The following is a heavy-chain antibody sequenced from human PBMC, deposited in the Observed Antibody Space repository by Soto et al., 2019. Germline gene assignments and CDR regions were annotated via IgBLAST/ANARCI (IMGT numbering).Heavy chain of an antibody. CDR3: ARVRGPTVATMYFDY. V-gene: IGHV3-48*02. D-gene: IGHD5-12*01. CDR2: ISPSGSTI. CDR1: GFTLSSHG. J-gene: IGHJ4*02. Sequence: GGSLRLSCTASGFTLSSHGMIWVRQAAGKGLEWVSYISPSGSTIYTADSVRGRFTISRDNDKSSLYLQISGLRDEDTAVYHCARVRGPTVATMYFDYWGQGTLVTVSS.